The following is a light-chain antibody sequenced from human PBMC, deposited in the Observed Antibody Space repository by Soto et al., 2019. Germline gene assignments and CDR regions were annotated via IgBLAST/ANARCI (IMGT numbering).Light chain of an antibody. CDR3: SSYTNSSPFV. J-gene: IGLJ1*01. V-gene: IGLV2-14*01. CDR1: SSDVGGYNY. Sequence: QPVLTQPAAGSGSTGQSITISCTGTSSDVGGYNYVSWYQQHPGKAPKLMIYDVSNWPSGVSNRFSGSKSGNTASLTISGLQAEDEADYYCSSYTNSSPFVFGTGTKVTVL. CDR2: DVS.